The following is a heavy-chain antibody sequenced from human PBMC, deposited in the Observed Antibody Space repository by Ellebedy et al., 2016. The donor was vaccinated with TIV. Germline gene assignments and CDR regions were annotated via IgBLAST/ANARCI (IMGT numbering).Heavy chain of an antibody. Sequence: SGPTLVKPTQTLTLTCTFSGFSLSTTGVGVGWSRQPPGKALEWLALIFWNDDKHYSPSLKSRLTITKDTSKNQVVLTMSSMDPVDTATYYCAHSGLSDIVVVPAHPQLVRLDYWGQGTLVTVSS. V-gene: IGHV2-5*01. D-gene: IGHD2-2*01. CDR1: GFSLSTTGVG. CDR3: AHSGLSDIVVVPAHPQLVRLDY. J-gene: IGHJ4*02. CDR2: IFWNDDK.